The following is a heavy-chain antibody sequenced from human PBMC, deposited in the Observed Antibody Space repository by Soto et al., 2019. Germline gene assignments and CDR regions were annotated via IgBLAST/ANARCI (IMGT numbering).Heavy chain of an antibody. CDR1: GGSISSSSYY. CDR3: ARHVGVATSRPLNWFDP. D-gene: IGHD5-12*01. CDR2: IYYSGST. J-gene: IGHJ5*02. V-gene: IGHV4-39*01. Sequence: PSETLSLTCTVSGGSISSSSYYWGWIRQPPGKGLEWIGSIYYSGSTYYNPSLKSRVTISVDTSKNQFSLKLSSVTAADTAVYYCARHVGVATSRPLNWFDPWGQGTLVTVSS.